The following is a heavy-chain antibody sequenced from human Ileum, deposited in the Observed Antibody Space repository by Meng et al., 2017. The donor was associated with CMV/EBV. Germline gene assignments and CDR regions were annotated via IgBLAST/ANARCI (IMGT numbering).Heavy chain of an antibody. CDR3: ARSDPLTTVTALGH. V-gene: IGHV1-18*01. D-gene: IGHD4-17*01. Sequence: VSVKVSCKASGYTFYSYGISWVRQAPGQGLEWMGWISAQNGYTKYAQKLQGRVTMTTDTSTSIAYMELRSLRSDDTAVYYCARSDPLTTVTALGHWGQGTLVTVSS. CDR2: ISAQNGYT. CDR1: GYTFYSYG. J-gene: IGHJ5*02.